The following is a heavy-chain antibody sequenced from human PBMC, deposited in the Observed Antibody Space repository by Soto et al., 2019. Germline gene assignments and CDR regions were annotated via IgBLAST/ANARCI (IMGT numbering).Heavy chain of an antibody. J-gene: IGHJ5*02. CDR3: AVYGYGVSAAAS. Sequence: GGSLRLSCAASGFTLTAYTMNWVRQAPGMGLEWVSSINGRGNYKYYTDSVEGRFTISRDNAQNSLYLQMNSLRAEDTAVYYCAVYGYGVSAAASWGQGTLGTSPQ. D-gene: IGHD5-18*01. V-gene: IGHV3-21*04. CDR2: INGRGNYK. CDR1: GFTLTAYT.